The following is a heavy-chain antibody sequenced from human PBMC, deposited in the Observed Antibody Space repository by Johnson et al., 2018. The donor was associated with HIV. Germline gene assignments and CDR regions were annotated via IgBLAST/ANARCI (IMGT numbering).Heavy chain of an antibody. D-gene: IGHD7-27*01. CDR3: AKGLKLGSGDDAFDI. Sequence: QMQLVESGGGVVQPGRSLRLSCAASGFPFSSYAMHWVRQAPGKGLEWVAVISYDGSNRYYTESVKGRFTISRDNSENTLYLQMNSLRAEDTAVYYCAKGLKLGSGDDAFDIWGQGTMVTVSS. CDR1: GFPFSSYA. J-gene: IGHJ3*02. V-gene: IGHV3-30*04. CDR2: ISYDGSNR.